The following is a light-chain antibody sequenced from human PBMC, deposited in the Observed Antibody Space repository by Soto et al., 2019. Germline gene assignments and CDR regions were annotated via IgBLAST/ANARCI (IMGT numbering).Light chain of an antibody. CDR3: CSYRSTNTLV. V-gene: IGLV2-14*01. Sequence: QSALTQPASVSGSPGQSITISCAGTKSDIGDYNSVSWYQQYPGKTPKLIIYEVSSRPSGVSNRFSGFKSGNTAYLTISGLQAEDEADYYCCSYRSTNTLVFGGGTKLTVL. CDR1: KSDIGDYNS. J-gene: IGLJ3*02. CDR2: EVS.